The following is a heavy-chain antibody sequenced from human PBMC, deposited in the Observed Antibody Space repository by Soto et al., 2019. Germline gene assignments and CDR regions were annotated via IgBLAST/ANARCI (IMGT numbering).Heavy chain of an antibody. CDR1: GFTFRNYD. V-gene: IGHV3-13*05. Sequence: EVQLVESGGGLVQPGGSLSLSCAASGFTFRNYDMHWVRQGTGKGMEWVSGISAAGDPDYADSVEGRFTISSDNAQNSFFLQMNSLGVGDTAVYYCARTDRDFYGVDVWGQGTTVSVSS. CDR2: ISAAGDP. J-gene: IGHJ6*02. CDR3: ARTDRDFYGVDV.